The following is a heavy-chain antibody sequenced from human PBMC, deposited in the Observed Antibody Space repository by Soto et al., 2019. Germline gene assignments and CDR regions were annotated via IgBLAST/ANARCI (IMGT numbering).Heavy chain of an antibody. J-gene: IGHJ6*02. V-gene: IGHV1-18*01. CDR1: GYRFTSYG. Sequence: ASVKVSCKASGYRFTSYGIGWVRQAPGQGLEWMGWINAYNGNTNYAQNLQGRVTLTTDTSTSTAYMELRSLRSNDTAVYYCAMVDVYVSSSALDVWGQGTTVTVSS. CDR3: AMVDVYVSSSALDV. D-gene: IGHD3-16*01. CDR2: INAYNGNT.